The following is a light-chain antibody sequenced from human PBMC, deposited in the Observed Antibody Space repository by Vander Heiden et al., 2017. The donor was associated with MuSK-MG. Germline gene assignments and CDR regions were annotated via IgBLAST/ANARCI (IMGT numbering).Light chain of an antibody. V-gene: IGKV1-5*03. Sequence: DIQMTQSPATLSASVGDRVTITCRASQSISIWLAWYQQKPGKAPKLLIHQASILQSGVPSRFSGRGSGTQFTLTITSLQPDDFATYYCQQYETYSHTFGQGTKLDIK. CDR3: QQYETYSHT. J-gene: IGKJ2*01. CDR1: QSISIW. CDR2: QAS.